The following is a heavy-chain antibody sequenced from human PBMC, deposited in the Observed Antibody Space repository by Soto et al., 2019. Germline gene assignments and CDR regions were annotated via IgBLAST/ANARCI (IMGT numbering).Heavy chain of an antibody. CDR2: ISGSGGST. Sequence: PGGSLRLSCAASGFTFSSYAMSWVRQAPGKGLEWVSAISGSGGSTYYADSVKGRFTISRDNSKNTLYLQMNSLRAEDTAVYYCAKRMYYYDSSGYVPSAFDIWGQGTMVTV. CDR1: GFTFSSYA. D-gene: IGHD3-22*01. V-gene: IGHV3-23*01. J-gene: IGHJ3*02. CDR3: AKRMYYYDSSGYVPSAFDI.